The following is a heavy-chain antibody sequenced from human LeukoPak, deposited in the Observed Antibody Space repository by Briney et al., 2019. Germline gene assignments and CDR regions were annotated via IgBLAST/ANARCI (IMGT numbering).Heavy chain of an antibody. CDR2: INHSGST. Sequence: PSETLSLTCAVCGGSFSGYYWSWIRQPPGKGLEWIGEINHSGSTNYNPSLKSRVTMSVDTSKNQFSLKLSSVTAADTAVYYCARSGTTVPDYYYYGMDVWGQGTTVTVSS. J-gene: IGHJ6*02. V-gene: IGHV4-34*01. CDR3: ARSGTTVPDYYYYGMDV. D-gene: IGHD4-17*01. CDR1: GGSFSGYY.